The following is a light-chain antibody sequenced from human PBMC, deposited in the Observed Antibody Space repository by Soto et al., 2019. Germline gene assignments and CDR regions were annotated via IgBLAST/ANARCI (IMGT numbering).Light chain of an antibody. CDR1: SSDVGGYTF. Sequence: QPALTQPASVSASPGQSIAISCTGTSSDVGGYTFVSWYQQHPGKAPKLMIYDVSNRPSGISNRFSGSKSGNTASLTISGLQAEDEADYYCSSFTSRNTYVFGTGTKVT. J-gene: IGLJ1*01. CDR3: SSFTSRNTYV. V-gene: IGLV2-14*01. CDR2: DVS.